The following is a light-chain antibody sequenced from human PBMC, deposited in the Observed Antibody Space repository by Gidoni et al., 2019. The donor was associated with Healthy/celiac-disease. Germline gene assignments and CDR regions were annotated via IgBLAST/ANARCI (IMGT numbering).Light chain of an antibody. CDR3: QQLNSYPPV. J-gene: IGKJ4*01. CDR1: QGISSY. Sequence: DIQLTQSPSFLSASVGDRVTITCRASQGISSYLAGYQQKPGKAPKLLIYAASTLQSGVPSRFSGSGSGTEFTLTISSLQPEDFATYYCQQLNSYPPVFGGXTKVEIK. V-gene: IGKV1-9*01. CDR2: AAS.